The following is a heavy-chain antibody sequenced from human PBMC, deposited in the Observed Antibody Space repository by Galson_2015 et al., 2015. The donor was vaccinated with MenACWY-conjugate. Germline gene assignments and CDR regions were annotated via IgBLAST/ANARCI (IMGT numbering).Heavy chain of an antibody. D-gene: IGHD1-26*01. CDR3: AREEGVGATYFDY. J-gene: IGHJ4*02. CDR1: GGSISSSNW. CDR2: IYHSGST. V-gene: IGHV4-4*02. Sequence: LTCAVSGGSISSSNWWSWVRQPPGKGLEWIGEIYHSGSTNYNPSLKSRVTISVDKSKNQFSLKLSSVTAADTAVYYCAREEGVGATYFDYWGQGTLVTVSS.